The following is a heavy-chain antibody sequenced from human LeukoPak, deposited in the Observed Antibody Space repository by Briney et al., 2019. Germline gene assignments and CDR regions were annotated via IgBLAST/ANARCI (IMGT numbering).Heavy chain of an antibody. CDR2: IYTSGST. Sequence: KPSQTLSLTCTVSRGSISSGNYYWSWIRQPAGKGLEWIGRIYTSGSTNYNPSLKSRVTISVDTSKNQFSLKLSSVTAADTAVYYCARGRHQYVGATEWYYYYMDVWGKGTTVTISS. J-gene: IGHJ6*03. V-gene: IGHV4-61*02. CDR3: ARGRHQYVGATEWYYYYMDV. CDR1: RGSISSGNYY. D-gene: IGHD1-26*01.